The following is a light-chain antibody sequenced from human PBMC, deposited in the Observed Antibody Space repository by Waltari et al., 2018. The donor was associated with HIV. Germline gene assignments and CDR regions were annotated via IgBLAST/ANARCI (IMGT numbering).Light chain of an antibody. CDR1: SSDIADYNS. V-gene: IGLV2-14*01. CDR2: EVN. Sequence: QSALTQPASVSGSPGQSITISCSGASSDIADYNSVSWYQQHRVKAPKLMIFEVNKRPSGVSNRFSASKSGYTASLTISGLQAEDEADYYCSSYTSGSTIFGGGTKLTVL. CDR3: SSYTSGSTI. J-gene: IGLJ2*01.